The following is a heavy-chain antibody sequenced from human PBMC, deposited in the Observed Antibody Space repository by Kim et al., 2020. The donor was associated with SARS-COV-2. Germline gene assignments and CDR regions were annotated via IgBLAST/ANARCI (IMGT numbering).Heavy chain of an antibody. CDR3: ARVGSTVAAGTIDY. J-gene: IGHJ4*02. D-gene: IGHD6-13*01. V-gene: IGHV3-11*01. Sequence: ADHLKGQFTNSKDNAKNSLYRQMNSLRAEDTALYYCARVGSTVAAGTIDYWGQGTLVTVSS.